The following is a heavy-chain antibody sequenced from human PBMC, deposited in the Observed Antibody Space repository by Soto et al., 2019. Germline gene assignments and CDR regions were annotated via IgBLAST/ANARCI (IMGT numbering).Heavy chain of an antibody. CDR1: GGSISSGGYY. V-gene: IGHV4-31*03. CDR2: IYYSGST. D-gene: IGHD2-2*01. Sequence: SETLSLTCTVSGGSISSGGYYWSWIRQHPGKGLEWIGYIYYSGSTYYNPSLKSRVTISVDTSKNQFSLKLSSVTAADTAVYYCAGPGCSSTGCQQNSYGMDVWGQGTTVTVSS. CDR3: AGPGCSSTGCQQNSYGMDV. J-gene: IGHJ6*02.